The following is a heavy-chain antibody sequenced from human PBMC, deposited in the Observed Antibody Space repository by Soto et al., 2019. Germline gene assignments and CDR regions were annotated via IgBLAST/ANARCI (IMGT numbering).Heavy chain of an antibody. Sequence: GGSLRLSCAASGFTFNTYAMSWVRQAPGMGPEWVSSISGVGDTTYYSDSVKGRFTISRDNSMNTLYLQMNSLRAEDTAVYYCAKDPNLGAYEIYFDYWGQGTLVTVSS. CDR2: ISGVGDTT. CDR1: GFTFNTYA. CDR3: AKDPNLGAYEIYFDY. J-gene: IGHJ4*02. D-gene: IGHD3-16*01. V-gene: IGHV3-23*01.